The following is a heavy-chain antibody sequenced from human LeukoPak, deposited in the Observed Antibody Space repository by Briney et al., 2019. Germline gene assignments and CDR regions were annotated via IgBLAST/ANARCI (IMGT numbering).Heavy chain of an antibody. V-gene: IGHV3-7*04. CDR3: ARADDSIGYGPSDY. CDR2: MNQDGGEK. D-gene: IGHD3-22*01. Sequence: PGGSLRLSCIAAGFTFSNYWMRWVRQAPGKGLEWVANMNQDGGEKYYVDSVKGRFTISRDNVKNSLYLQMNSLRAEDTAIYYCARADDSIGYGPSDYWGQGTLVSVSS. J-gene: IGHJ4*02. CDR1: GFTFSNYW.